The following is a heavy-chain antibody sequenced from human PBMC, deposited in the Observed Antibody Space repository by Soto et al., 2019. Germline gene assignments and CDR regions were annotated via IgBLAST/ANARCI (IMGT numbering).Heavy chain of an antibody. CDR2: IFSNDEK. CDR1: GFSLSNARMG. J-gene: IGHJ5*02. Sequence: SGPTLVNPTETLTLTCTVSGFSLSNARMGVSWIRQPPGKALEWLAHIFSNDEKSYSTSLKSRLTISKDTSKSQVVLTMTNMDPVDTATYYCARGTGPPPFYDSSGYYGFNWFDPWGQGTLVTVSS. CDR3: ARGTGPPPFYDSSGYYGFNWFDP. D-gene: IGHD3-22*01. V-gene: IGHV2-26*01.